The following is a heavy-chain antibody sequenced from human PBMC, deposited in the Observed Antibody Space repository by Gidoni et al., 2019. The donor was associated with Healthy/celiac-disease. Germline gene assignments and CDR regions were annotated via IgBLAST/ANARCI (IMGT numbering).Heavy chain of an antibody. CDR1: GFPFSSHA. V-gene: IGHV3-30-3*01. Sequence: QVQLVESGGGVVQPGRSRRLSCAASGFPFSSHALHWVRQAPGKGLEWVAVISYDGRNQYSADSVKGRFTISRDNSKNTLYLQMNSLRTEDTAVYYCARDSASGGLLDYWGQGTLVTVSS. CDR2: ISYDGRNQ. D-gene: IGHD6-25*01. J-gene: IGHJ4*02. CDR3: ARDSASGGLLDY.